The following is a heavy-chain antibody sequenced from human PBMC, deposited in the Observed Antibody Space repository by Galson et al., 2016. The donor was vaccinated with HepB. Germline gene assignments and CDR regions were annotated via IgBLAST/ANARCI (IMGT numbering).Heavy chain of an antibody. CDR1: GYTFTDYY. CDR3: TRGIIGGYDFDY. D-gene: IGHD3-16*01. V-gene: IGHV1-2*02. Sequence: SVKVSCKASGYTFTDYYMHRVRQAPGQGPEWMGWINCKSGGTKFAPNFQGRVTMTRDTSISTAYMELGRLRLDDSAVYYCTRGIIGGYDFDYWGQGTLVAVAS. CDR2: INCKSGGT. J-gene: IGHJ4*02.